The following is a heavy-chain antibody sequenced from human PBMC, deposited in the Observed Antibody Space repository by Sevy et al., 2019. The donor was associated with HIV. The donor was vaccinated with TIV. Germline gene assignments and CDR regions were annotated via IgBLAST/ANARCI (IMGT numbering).Heavy chain of an antibody. CDR3: ATTKDYYESSGSPFDY. CDR2: FDPEDGET. Sequence: ASVKVSCKVSGYTLTKLGMHWVRQAPGKGLEWMGSFDPEDGETIYAQKFQGRLTMTEDTSTDTAYMDLSSLRSEETAVYFCATTKDYYESSGSPFDYWGQGTVVTVSS. J-gene: IGHJ4*02. D-gene: IGHD3-22*01. V-gene: IGHV1-24*01. CDR1: GYTLTKLG.